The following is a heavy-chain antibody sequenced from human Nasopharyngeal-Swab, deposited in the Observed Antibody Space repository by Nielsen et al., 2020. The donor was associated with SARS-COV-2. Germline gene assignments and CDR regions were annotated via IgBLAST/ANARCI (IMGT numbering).Heavy chain of an antibody. CDR3: ARSSIYYDILTGYYTAYYGMDV. CDR1: GFTFSSYS. V-gene: IGHV3-21*01. D-gene: IGHD3-9*01. J-gene: IGHJ6*02. Sequence: GESLKISCAASGFTFSSYSMNWVRQAPGKGLEWVSSISSSSSYIYYADSVKGRFTISRGNAKNSLYLQMNSLRAEDTAVYYCARSSIYYDILTGYYTAYYGMDVWGQGTTVTVSS. CDR2: ISSSSSYI.